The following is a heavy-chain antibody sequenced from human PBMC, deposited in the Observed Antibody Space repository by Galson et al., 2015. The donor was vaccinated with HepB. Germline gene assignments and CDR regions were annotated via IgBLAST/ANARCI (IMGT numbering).Heavy chain of an antibody. Sequence: SLRLSCAASGFTFGSYAITWVRQAPRKGLEWVSAISFSGNSTYYADSVKGRFTVSRDKSQSTPYLQMNSLRAEDTAVYYCAKDLGGIRAPIDYWGQGSLVTVSS. CDR1: GFTFGSYA. CDR2: ISFSGNST. D-gene: IGHD3-16*01. CDR3: AKDLGGIRAPIDY. V-gene: IGHV3-23*01. J-gene: IGHJ4*02.